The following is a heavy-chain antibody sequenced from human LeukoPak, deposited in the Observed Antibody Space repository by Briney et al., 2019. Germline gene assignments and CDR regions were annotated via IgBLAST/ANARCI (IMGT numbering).Heavy chain of an antibody. J-gene: IGHJ5*02. D-gene: IGHD2-21*02. CDR3: VRDLRQCIGGACYA. CDR1: GFTFSSHW. CDR2: INSDVSST. Sequence: GGSLRLSCAASGFTFSSHWMYWVRQAPGKGGVWVSRINSDVSSTNYADSVKGRFTISRDNAKNTLYLQMNSLRAEDTAVFYCVRDLRQCIGGACYAWGQGTLVTVSS. V-gene: IGHV3-74*01.